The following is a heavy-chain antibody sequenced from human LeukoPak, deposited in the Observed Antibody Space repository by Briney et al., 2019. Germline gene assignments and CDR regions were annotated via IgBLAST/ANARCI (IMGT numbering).Heavy chain of an antibody. J-gene: IGHJ4*02. D-gene: IGHD3-9*01. CDR2: ISGSGTTI. CDR3: AKDATASPYFHWFDN. CDR1: GFSFTDYY. V-gene: IGHV3-11*01. Sequence: GGSLRLSCVASGFSFTDYYMTWIRQAPGKGLEWISYISGSGTTIKYADSVKGRFTISRDKSRDTLYLQMNSLRAEDTAVYYCAKDATASPYFHWFDNWGQGTQVIVSS.